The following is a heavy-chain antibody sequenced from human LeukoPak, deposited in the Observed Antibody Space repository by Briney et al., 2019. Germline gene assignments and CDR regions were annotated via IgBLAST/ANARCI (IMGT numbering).Heavy chain of an antibody. CDR2: IYYSGST. CDR3: AREVGKMVRGVIIGEYYYYYYMDV. V-gene: IGHV4-59*12. D-gene: IGHD3-10*01. CDR1: GGSISSYY. Sequence: PSETLSPTCTVSGGSISSYYWSWIRQPPGKGLEWIGYIYYSGSTNYNPSLKSRVTISVDTSKNQFSLKLSSVTAADTAVYYCAREVGKMVRGVIIGEYYYYYYMDVWGKGTTVTISS. J-gene: IGHJ6*03.